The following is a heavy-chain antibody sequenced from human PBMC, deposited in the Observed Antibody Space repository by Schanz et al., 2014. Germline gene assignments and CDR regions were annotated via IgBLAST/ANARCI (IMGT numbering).Heavy chain of an antibody. CDR2: IHSTGGTT. CDR3: ARARFTGYYMDV. J-gene: IGHJ6*02. CDR1: EYTFTRHY. Sequence: QVQWVQSGADVKKPGTAVKVSCKASEYTFTRHYMHWVRQAPGQGLEWMGIIHSTGGTTSHAQKFQGRVTMTRDTSTSTVYMELSSLRSEDTAVYYCARARFTGYYMDVWGQGTAVTVSS. D-gene: IGHD3-9*01. V-gene: IGHV1-46*01.